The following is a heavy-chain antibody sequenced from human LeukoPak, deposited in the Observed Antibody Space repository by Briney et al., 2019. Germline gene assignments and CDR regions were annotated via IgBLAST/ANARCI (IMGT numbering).Heavy chain of an antibody. D-gene: IGHD3-10*01. CDR2: IYISGST. J-gene: IGHJ4*02. CDR3: VRVPLSRGSYYFDY. V-gene: IGHV4-59*10. Sequence: KPSETLSLTCAVYGGSFSGYYWNWIRQPAGKGLEWIGRIYISGSTNYNPSLESRVTISVDTSKNQFSLKLSSVTAADTAVYYCVRVPLSRGSYYFDYWAQGTLVTVSS. CDR1: GGSFSGYY.